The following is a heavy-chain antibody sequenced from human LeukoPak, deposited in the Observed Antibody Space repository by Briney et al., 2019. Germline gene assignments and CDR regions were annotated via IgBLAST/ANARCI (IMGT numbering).Heavy chain of an antibody. J-gene: IGHJ4*02. CDR2: INPSGGST. CDR3: ARGPEGRVYYYDSSGYHPAFDY. D-gene: IGHD3-22*01. V-gene: IGHV1-46*01. Sequence: GASVKVSCKASGYTFTNYYIHWVRQAPGQGLECMGIINPSGGSTSYAQKFQGRVTMTRDMSTSTVYMELSSLRSEDTAVYYCARGPEGRVYYYDSSGYHPAFDYWGQGTLVTVSS. CDR1: GYTFTNYY.